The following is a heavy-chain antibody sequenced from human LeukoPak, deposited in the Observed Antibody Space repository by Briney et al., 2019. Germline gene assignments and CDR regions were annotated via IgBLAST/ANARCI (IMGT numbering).Heavy chain of an antibody. J-gene: IGHJ4*02. D-gene: IGHD3-22*01. Sequence: GGSLRLSCAASGFTFSSYAMHWVRQAPGKGLEWVAVISYDGSNKYYADSVKGRFTISRDNSKNTLYLQMNSLRAEDTAVYYCARRRDYYDSSGYLYYFDYWGQGTLVTVSS. CDR2: ISYDGSNK. V-gene: IGHV3-30-3*01. CDR1: GFTFSSYA. CDR3: ARRRDYYDSSGYLYYFDY.